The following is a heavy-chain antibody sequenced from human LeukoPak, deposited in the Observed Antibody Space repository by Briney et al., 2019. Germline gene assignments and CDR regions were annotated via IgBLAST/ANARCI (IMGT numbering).Heavy chain of an antibody. V-gene: IGHV3-23*01. CDR1: GFTFNNHA. J-gene: IGHJ4*02. CDR3: ARDHYYDSSGYPFFDY. CDR2: ISGSGGST. Sequence: GGSLRLSCAASGFTFNNHALSWVRQAPGKGLEWVSAISGSGGSTYYADSVKGRFTISRDNSKNTLYLQMNSLRAEDTAVYYCARDHYYDSSGYPFFDYWGQGTLVTVSS. D-gene: IGHD3-22*01.